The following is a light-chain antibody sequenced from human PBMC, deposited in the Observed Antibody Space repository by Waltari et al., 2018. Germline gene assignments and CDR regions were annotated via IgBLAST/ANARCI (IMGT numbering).Light chain of an antibody. J-gene: IGKJ1*01. CDR2: GAS. Sequence: EIVLTQSPGTLSLSPGERATLSCRASQSVSSSYLAWYQQKPGQAPRLRIYGASSRATGIPDGFSGSGSGTDFTLTISRLEPEDFAVYYCQQYGSSLTWTFGQGTKVEIK. CDR3: QQYGSSLTWT. V-gene: IGKV3-20*01. CDR1: QSVSSSY.